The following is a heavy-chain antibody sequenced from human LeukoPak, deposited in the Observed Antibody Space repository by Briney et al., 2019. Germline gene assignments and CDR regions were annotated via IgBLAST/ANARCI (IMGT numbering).Heavy chain of an antibody. Sequence: PSETLSLTCTVSGGSISSSSYYWGWIRQPPGKGLEWIGSIYYSGSTYYNPSLKSRVTISVDTSKNQFSLKLSSVTAADTAVYYCARFRNYYDSSGYYLSNAFDIWGQGTMVTVSS. CDR1: GGSISSSSYY. CDR3: ARFRNYYDSSGYYLSNAFDI. D-gene: IGHD3-22*01. CDR2: IYYSGST. V-gene: IGHV4-39*01. J-gene: IGHJ3*02.